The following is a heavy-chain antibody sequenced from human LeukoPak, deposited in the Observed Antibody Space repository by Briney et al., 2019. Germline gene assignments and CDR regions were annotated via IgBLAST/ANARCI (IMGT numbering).Heavy chain of an antibody. CDR3: ARDLPSYDILTGYYGNWFDP. V-gene: IGHV6-1*01. CDR1: GDSVSSNSAA. D-gene: IGHD3-9*01. J-gene: IGHJ5*02. Sequence: SQTLPLTCAISGDSVSSNSAAWNWIRQSPSRGLEWLGRTYYRSKWYNDYAVSVKSRITINPDTSKNQFSLQLNSVTPEDTAVYYCARDLPSYDILTGYYGNWFDPWGQGTLVTVSS. CDR2: TYYRSKWYN.